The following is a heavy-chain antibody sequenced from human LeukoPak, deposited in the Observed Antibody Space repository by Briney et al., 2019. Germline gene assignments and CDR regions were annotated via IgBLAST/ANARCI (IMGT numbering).Heavy chain of an antibody. Sequence: GESLKISCKGSGYSFTSYWIGWVRQMPGKGLEWMGIIYPGDSEIIYSPSFQGQVTISADKSITTAYLQWSSLKASDSAMYYCARASEDSYGYYSDYWGQGNLVTVSS. CDR2: IYPGDSEI. CDR3: ARASEDSYGYYSDY. J-gene: IGHJ4*02. CDR1: GYSFTSYW. V-gene: IGHV5-51*01. D-gene: IGHD3-22*01.